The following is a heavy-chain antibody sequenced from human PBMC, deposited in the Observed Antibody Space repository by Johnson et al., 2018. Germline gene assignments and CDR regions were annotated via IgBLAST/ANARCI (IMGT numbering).Heavy chain of an antibody. J-gene: IGHJ3*02. Sequence: QVQLVESGGGVVQPGRSLRLSCTSSGFTFSNYGIHWVRQAPGKGLEWVAIIWFDGSHKYYADSVKGRFTISRDDSKNTVYLQMNSLTAEDTAVYYCARVLGTKSGPGAFDIWGQGTMVTASS. V-gene: IGHV3-33*01. CDR3: ARVLGTKSGPGAFDI. CDR1: GFTFSNYG. D-gene: IGHD2-8*01. CDR2: IWFDGSHK.